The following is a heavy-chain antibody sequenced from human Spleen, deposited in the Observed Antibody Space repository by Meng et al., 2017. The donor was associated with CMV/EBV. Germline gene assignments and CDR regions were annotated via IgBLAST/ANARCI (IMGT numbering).Heavy chain of an antibody. Sequence: GESLKISCTASGFTFSSYEMEWVRRAPGKGLEWLSYISFSGSPVYYADSVKGRFTISRDNGRNSVYLQMDSLRDEDTAVYYCARYLRFAYYGMDVWGQGTTVTVSS. J-gene: IGHJ6*02. CDR3: ARYLRFAYYGMDV. CDR2: ISFSGSPV. V-gene: IGHV3-48*03. D-gene: IGHD3-3*01. CDR1: GFTFSSYE.